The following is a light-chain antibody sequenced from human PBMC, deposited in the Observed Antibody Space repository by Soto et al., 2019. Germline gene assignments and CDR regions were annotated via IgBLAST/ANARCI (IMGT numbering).Light chain of an antibody. CDR1: QGIRHE. CDR2: AAS. Sequence: AIQMTQSPSSLSASVGDRVTITCRASQGIRHELGWYQHKPGKSPELLIYAASSLQGGVPSRFSGSGSGTYFTLTISSLQPEDFATYYCLQDYNYPWTFGQGTKVEIK. V-gene: IGKV1-6*01. CDR3: LQDYNYPWT. J-gene: IGKJ1*01.